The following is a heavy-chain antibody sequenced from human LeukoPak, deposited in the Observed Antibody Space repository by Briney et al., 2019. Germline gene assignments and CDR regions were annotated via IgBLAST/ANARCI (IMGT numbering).Heavy chain of an antibody. D-gene: IGHD3-3*01. Sequence: GASVKVSCKASGYTFIDYCIHWVRQAPGQGLEWMGWINPDSGGTNYAQKIQGRVTMTRDTSISTAYMELSRLTSDDTAVYYCARDQHYDFWSGYYDYWGQGTLVTVPS. CDR2: INPDSGGT. CDR1: GYTFIDYC. V-gene: IGHV1-2*02. J-gene: IGHJ4*02. CDR3: ARDQHYDFWSGYYDY.